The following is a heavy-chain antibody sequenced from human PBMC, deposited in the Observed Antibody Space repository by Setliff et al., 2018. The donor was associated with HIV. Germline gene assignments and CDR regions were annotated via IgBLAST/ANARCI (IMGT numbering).Heavy chain of an antibody. CDR2: IQSKTDGGTT. J-gene: IGHJ2*01. CDR1: GFSFNNAW. V-gene: IGHV3-15*01. Sequence: GGSLRLSCAASGFSFNNAWMSWVRQAPGKGLEWVGRIQSKTDGGTTDYAAPVKGRFTISRDDSRKTLYLQMNSLRTEDTAVYYCTRNNVAWYQPLGYFDLWGRGNQVTVLL. D-gene: IGHD2-2*01. CDR3: TRNNVAWYQPLGYFDL.